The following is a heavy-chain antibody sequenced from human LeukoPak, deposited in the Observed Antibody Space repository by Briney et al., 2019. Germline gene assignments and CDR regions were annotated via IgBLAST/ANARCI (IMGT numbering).Heavy chain of an antibody. CDR3: ASSGGSSFYYYYMDV. CDR2: VYSGGST. D-gene: IGHD6-19*01. V-gene: IGHV3-66*01. CDR1: GFTVSSSY. J-gene: IGHJ6*03. Sequence: GGSLRLSCAASGFTVSSSYMSWVRQAPGKGLEWVSVVYSGGSTYYADSVKGRFTISRDNAKNSLYLQMNSLRAEDTALYYCASSGGSSFYYYYMDVWGKGTTVTVSS.